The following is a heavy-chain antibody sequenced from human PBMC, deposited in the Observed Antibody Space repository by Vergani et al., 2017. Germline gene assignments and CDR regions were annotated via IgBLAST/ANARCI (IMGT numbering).Heavy chain of an antibody. CDR3: ARAEEYQLLTLGYFDY. D-gene: IGHD2-2*01. CDR2: INHSGST. J-gene: IGHJ4*02. CDR1: GGSFSGYY. Sequence: QVQLQQWGAGLLKPSETLSLTCAVYGGSFSGYYWSWIRPPPGKGLEWIGEINHSGSTNYNPSLKSRVTISVDTSKNQFSLKLSSVTAADTAVYYCARAEEYQLLTLGYFDYWGQGTLVTVSS. V-gene: IGHV4-34*01.